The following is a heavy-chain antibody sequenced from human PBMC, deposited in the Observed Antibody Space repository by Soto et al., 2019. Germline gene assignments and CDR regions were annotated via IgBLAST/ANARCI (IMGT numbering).Heavy chain of an antibody. CDR3: ARWFTYGNFDYFDY. D-gene: IGHD3-10*01. CDR1: GFTVSIDW. Sequence: GGSLRLSCAASGFTVSIDWMHWFRQAPGKGLVWVSRIDSGGRTTTYADSVKGRFTISRDNTKNTLYLQMNGLRAEDTALYYCARWFTYGNFDYFDYWGQGTQVTVSS. CDR2: IDSGGRTT. J-gene: IGHJ4*02. V-gene: IGHV3-74*01.